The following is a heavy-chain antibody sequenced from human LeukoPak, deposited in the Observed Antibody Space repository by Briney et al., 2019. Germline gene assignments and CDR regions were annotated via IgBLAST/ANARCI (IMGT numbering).Heavy chain of an antibody. J-gene: IGHJ5*02. V-gene: IGHV3-30*04. Sequence: GRSLRLSCAASGFTFRSYAMYWVRQAPGKGLEWVAVISYDGSNKYYADSVKGRVTISRDNSKNTLYLQMNSLRAEDTAVYYCARSDVDIVVVVAATPGGWFDPWGQGTLVTVSS. CDR3: ARSDVDIVVVVAATPGGWFDP. CDR1: GFTFRSYA. D-gene: IGHD2-15*01. CDR2: ISYDGSNK.